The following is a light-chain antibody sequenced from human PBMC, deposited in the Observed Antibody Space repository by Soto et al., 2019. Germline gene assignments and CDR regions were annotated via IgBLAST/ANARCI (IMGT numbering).Light chain of an antibody. CDR2: NDN. Sequence: QSVLTQPPSASGTPGQRVTISCSGSDSNIGRNTVNWYQKYPGTAPKLLIYNDNQRPSRVPDRLAGSRSGTSASLAISGLQSEDEADYYCAAWDDSLDAWVFGGGTKVTVL. CDR3: AAWDDSLDAWV. J-gene: IGLJ3*02. V-gene: IGLV1-44*01. CDR1: DSNIGRNT.